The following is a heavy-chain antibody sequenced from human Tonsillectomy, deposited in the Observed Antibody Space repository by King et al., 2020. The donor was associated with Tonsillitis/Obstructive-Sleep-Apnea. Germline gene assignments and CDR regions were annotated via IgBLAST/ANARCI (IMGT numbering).Heavy chain of an antibody. Sequence: LQLQESGPGLVKPSETLSLTCTVSGGSISSSSYYWGWIRQPPGKGLEWIGSIYYSGSTYHNPSLKSRLTISVDTSKNHFSLRLSSVTAADTAVYYCARQPVPDASFFDYWGQGTLVSVSS. CDR1: GGSISSSSYY. D-gene: IGHD2-2*01. CDR2: IYYSGST. CDR3: ARQPVPDASFFDY. J-gene: IGHJ4*02. V-gene: IGHV4-39*01.